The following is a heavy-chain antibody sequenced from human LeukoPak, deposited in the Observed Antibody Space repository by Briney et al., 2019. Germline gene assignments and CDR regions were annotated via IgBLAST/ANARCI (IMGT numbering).Heavy chain of an antibody. J-gene: IGHJ3*02. CDR3: ARDHYGSYDAFDI. Sequence: SETLSLTCSVSGGSVSSGSYYWSWIRQPPGKGLEWIGYIYYSGNTNYNPSLKSRVTISVDTSKNQFSLNLSSVTVADTAVYYCARDHYGSYDAFDIWGQGTMFTVSS. CDR2: IYYSGNT. V-gene: IGHV4-61*01. D-gene: IGHD3-16*01. CDR1: GGSVSSGSYY.